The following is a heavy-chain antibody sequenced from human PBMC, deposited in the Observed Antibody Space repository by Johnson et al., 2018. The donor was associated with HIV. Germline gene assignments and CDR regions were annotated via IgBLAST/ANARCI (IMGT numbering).Heavy chain of an antibody. CDR2: IWYDGSNK. CDR3: AKFEGFITVNRVVGDAFDI. D-gene: IGHD3-10*01. CDR1: GFTFSSYG. V-gene: IGHV3-33*06. Sequence: QVLLVESGGGVVQPGRSLRLSCAASGFTFSSYGMHWVRQAPGKGLEWVAVIWYDGSNKYYADSVKGRFTISRDNSKNTLYLQMNSLRAEDTAVYFCAKFEGFITVNRVVGDAFDIWGQGTMVTVSS. J-gene: IGHJ3*02.